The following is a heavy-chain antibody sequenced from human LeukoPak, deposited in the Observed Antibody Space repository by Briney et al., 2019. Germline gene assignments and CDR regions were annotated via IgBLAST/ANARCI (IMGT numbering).Heavy chain of an antibody. CDR2: ISAYNGNT. Sequence: ASVKVSCKASGYTFTSYGISWVRQAPGQGLEWMGWISAYNGNTNYAQRLQGRVTMTTDTSTSTAYMELRSLRSDDTAVYYCAREGCSSTSCTIFRSYYYYYYMDVWGKGTTVTVSS. J-gene: IGHJ6*03. CDR1: GYTFTSYG. D-gene: IGHD2-2*01. V-gene: IGHV1-18*01. CDR3: AREGCSSTSCTIFRSYYYYYYMDV.